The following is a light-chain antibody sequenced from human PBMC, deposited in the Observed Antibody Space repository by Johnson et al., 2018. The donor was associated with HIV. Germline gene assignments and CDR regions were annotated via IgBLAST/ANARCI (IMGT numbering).Light chain of an antibody. J-gene: IGLJ1*01. CDR2: DNN. CDR3: GTWDNSLNAV. V-gene: IGLV1-51*01. Sequence: QSVLTQPPSVSAAPGQKVTISCSGSSSNIGNNYVSWYQQLPGRAPKLLIYDNNKRPSGIPDRFSGSESGSSATLGITGLQTGDEADYYCGTWDNSLNAVFGTGTKVTVL. CDR1: SSNIGNNY.